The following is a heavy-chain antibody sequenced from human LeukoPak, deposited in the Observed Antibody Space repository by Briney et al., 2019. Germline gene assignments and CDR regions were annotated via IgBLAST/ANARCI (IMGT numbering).Heavy chain of an antibody. CDR1: GGSISSYY. V-gene: IGHV4-59*01. CDR3: ARGGQAYYDFWSGYGFDP. D-gene: IGHD3-3*01. J-gene: IGHJ5*02. Sequence: SETLSLTCTVSGGSISSYYWSWIRQPPGKGLEWIGYIYYSGSTNYNPSLRSRVTISVDTSKNQFSLKLSSVTAADTAVYYCARGGQAYYDFWSGYGFDPWGQGTLVTVSS. CDR2: IYYSGST.